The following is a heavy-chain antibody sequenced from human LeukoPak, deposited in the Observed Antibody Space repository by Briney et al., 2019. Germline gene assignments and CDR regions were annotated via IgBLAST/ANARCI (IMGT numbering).Heavy chain of an antibody. J-gene: IGHJ4*02. CDR2: IYHSGNT. V-gene: IGHV4-38-2*02. CDR1: GYSITSGYY. Sequence: TETLSLTCTVSGYSITSGYYWAWIRQSPGKGLEWIGSIYHSGNTYYNPSLKSRVIILVDTSKNQSSLQLGSVTPTDTAVYYCARAGYCSGVSCYSAVPGKYWGQGALVTVSS. D-gene: IGHD2-15*01. CDR3: ARAGYCSGVSCYSAVPGKY.